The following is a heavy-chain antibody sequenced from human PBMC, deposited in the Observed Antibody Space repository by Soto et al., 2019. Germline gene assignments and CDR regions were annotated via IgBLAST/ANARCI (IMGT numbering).Heavy chain of an antibody. Sequence: EVRLVESGGGLVQPGGSLRLSCAASGFTFSSDWMTWVRQAPGKGLEWVANIRKDGSKTSYLDSVRGRFTISRDNAQSSLYLQMDSLRAEDTALYYCARDVSPGTSSLYLDAFDMWGQGTMVTVSS. J-gene: IGHJ3*02. CDR2: IRKDGSKT. CDR1: GFTFSSDW. CDR3: ARDVSPGTSSLYLDAFDM. V-gene: IGHV3-7*05. D-gene: IGHD6-13*01.